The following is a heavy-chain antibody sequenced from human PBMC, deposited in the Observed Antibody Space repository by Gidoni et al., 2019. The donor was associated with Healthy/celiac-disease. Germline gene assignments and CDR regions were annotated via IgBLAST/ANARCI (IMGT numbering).Heavy chain of an antibody. CDR2: IYYSGST. Sequence: KRLEWIGSIYYSGSTYYNPSLKSRVTISVDTSKNQFSLKLSSVTAADTAVYYCARPFPIYSSPEDAFDIWGQGTMVTVSS. V-gene: IGHV4-39*01. J-gene: IGHJ3*02. D-gene: IGHD6-13*01. CDR3: ARPFPIYSSPEDAFDI.